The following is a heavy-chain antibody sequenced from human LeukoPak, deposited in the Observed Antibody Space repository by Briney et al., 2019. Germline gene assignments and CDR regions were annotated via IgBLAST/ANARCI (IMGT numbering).Heavy chain of an antibody. J-gene: IGHJ6*02. Sequence: GASVKVSCKASGYTFTGYFIHWVRQAPGQGLEWMGWINPNRGGTNYAQKLQGSVTMTGDTSISTAYMELSGLRSSDTAVYYCAILTAVPGTSYYGMDVWGQGTTVTVSS. CDR1: GYTFTGYF. CDR3: AILTAVPGTSYYGMDV. V-gene: IGHV1-2*02. CDR2: INPNRGGT. D-gene: IGHD6-19*01.